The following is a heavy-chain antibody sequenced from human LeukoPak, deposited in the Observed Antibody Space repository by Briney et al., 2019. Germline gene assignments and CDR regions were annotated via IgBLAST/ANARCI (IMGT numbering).Heavy chain of an antibody. Sequence: SETLSLTCTVSGGSISSSSYYWGWIRQPPGKGLEWIGSIYYSGSTYYNPSLKSRVTISVDTSKNQFSLKLSSVTAADTAVYYCARGTSPLYCGGDCYIFDYWGQGTLVTVSS. CDR1: GGSISSSSYY. D-gene: IGHD2-21*02. J-gene: IGHJ4*02. CDR3: ARGTSPLYCGGDCYIFDY. V-gene: IGHV4-39*07. CDR2: IYYSGST.